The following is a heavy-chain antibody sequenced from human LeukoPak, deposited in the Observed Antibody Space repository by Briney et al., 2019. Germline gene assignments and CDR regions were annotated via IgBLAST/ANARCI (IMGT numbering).Heavy chain of an antibody. D-gene: IGHD3-10*01. J-gene: IGHJ4*02. V-gene: IGHV1-18*01. CDR3: GRDYYGSGRANCDY. Sequence: ASVKVSRKASGYTFTSYGITWVRQAPGQGLEWMGWITPYNGKTSYAQKLQGRVTMTTDTSTSTAYMELRSLRSDDTAVYYCGRDYYGSGRANCDYWGQGTLVTVSS. CDR2: ITPYNGKT. CDR1: GYTFTSYG.